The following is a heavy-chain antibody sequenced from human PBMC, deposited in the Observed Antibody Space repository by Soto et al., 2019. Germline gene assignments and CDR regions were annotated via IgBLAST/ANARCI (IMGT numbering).Heavy chain of an antibody. V-gene: IGHV1-69*13. D-gene: IGHD1-1*01. Sequence: ASVKVSCKASGGTFSSYAISWVRQAPGQGLEWMGGIIPIFGTANYAQKFQGRVTITADESTSTAYMELSSLRSEDTAVYYCARDPLNWNDVVPARSSYNWFDPWGQGTLVIVSS. J-gene: IGHJ5*02. CDR3: ARDPLNWNDVVPARSSYNWFDP. CDR2: IIPIFGTA. CDR1: GGTFSSYA.